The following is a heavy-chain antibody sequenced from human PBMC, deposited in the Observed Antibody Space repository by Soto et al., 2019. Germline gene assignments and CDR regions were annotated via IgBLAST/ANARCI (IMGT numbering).Heavy chain of an antibody. Sequence: GGSLRLSCAASGFTFNIYGMHWVRQAPDKGLEWVALISYDGSNQYYADSVKGRFTISRDNSKNTLFLQMNSLRADDTAVYYCAKDQASGQGSFDSWGQGTLVTVLL. J-gene: IGHJ4*02. CDR1: GFTFNIYG. CDR3: AKDQASGQGSFDS. V-gene: IGHV3-30*18. CDR2: ISYDGSNQ.